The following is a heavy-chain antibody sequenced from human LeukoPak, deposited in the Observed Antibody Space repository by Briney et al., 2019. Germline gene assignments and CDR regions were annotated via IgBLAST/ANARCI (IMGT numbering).Heavy chain of an antibody. CDR2: IDYSGST. CDR1: GGSISSYY. V-gene: IGHV4-59*01. J-gene: IGHJ4*02. Sequence: PSETLSLTCTVSGGSISSYYWSWVRQPPGKGLEWIGYIDYSGSTDFNPSLKSRVTMSVDTSKNQFSLKLSSVTAADTAVYYCAREGVGPFDYWGQGTLVTVSS. CDR3: AREGVGPFDY. D-gene: IGHD1-26*01.